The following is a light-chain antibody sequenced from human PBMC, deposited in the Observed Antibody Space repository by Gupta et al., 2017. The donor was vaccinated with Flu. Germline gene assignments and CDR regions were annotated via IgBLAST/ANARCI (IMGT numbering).Light chain of an antibody. CDR1: QSVSSW. CDR2: NAY. CDR3: QQYNSFALT. J-gene: IGKJ4*01. V-gene: IGKV1-5*03. Sequence: PSTLSASVGDRVSLSCRASQSVSSWLAWYQQKPGKAPRLLIYNAYSLESGVPSRFSGSGSGTEFTLTISSLQSDDFATYYCQQYNSFALTFGGGTKVEIK.